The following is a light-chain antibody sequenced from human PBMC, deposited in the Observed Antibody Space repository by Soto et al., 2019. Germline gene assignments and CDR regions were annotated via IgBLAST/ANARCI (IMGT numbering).Light chain of an antibody. V-gene: IGKV1-39*01. CDR2: AAS. Sequence: DIQMTQSPSSLSASVGDRVTITCRASQTISNYLNWYHQKPGKAPKLLIFAASSLHTGAASRFSGSGSGTDFTLTISSLQPEDFATYYCQQSYSTPSTFGQGTKLEIK. CDR1: QTISNY. J-gene: IGKJ2*02. CDR3: QQSYSTPST.